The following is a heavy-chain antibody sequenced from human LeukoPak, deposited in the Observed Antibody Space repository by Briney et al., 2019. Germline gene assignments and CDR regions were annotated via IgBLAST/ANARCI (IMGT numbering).Heavy chain of an antibody. D-gene: IGHD1-26*01. CDR1: GFTFSSYA. V-gene: IGHV3-7*01. CDR2: IKQDGSEK. J-gene: IGHJ4*02. CDR3: VRLMVGASDY. Sequence: PGGSLRLSCAASGFTFSSYAMSWVRQAPGKGLEWVANIKQDGSEKYYVDSVKGRFTISRDNAKNSLYLQMNSLRAEDTAVYYCVRLMVGASDYWGQGTLVTVSS.